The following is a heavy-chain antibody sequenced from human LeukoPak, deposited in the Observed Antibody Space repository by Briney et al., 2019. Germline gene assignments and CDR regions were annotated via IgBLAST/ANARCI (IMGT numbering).Heavy chain of an antibody. CDR1: GFTFDDYA. Sequence: GRSLRLSCAASGFTFDDYAMHWVRQAPGKGLEWVSGISWNSGSIGYADSVKGRFTISRDNAKNSLYLQMNSLRAEDTALYYCSRDDAFDIWGQGTMVTVSS. CDR3: SRDDAFDI. V-gene: IGHV3-9*01. CDR2: ISWNSGSI. J-gene: IGHJ3*02.